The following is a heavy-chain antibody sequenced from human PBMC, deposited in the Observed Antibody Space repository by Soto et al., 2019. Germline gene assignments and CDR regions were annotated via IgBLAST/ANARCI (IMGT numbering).Heavy chain of an antibody. CDR3: TTDGSFGGVVVAFHL. J-gene: IGHJ3*01. D-gene: IGHD3-10*01. V-gene: IGHV3-15*07. Sequence: VQMVESGGGLVQPGGSLRLSCAVSGFSFRDAWMNWVRQAPGKGLEWVGRIKSKAAGGAIDYAAPVKGRFTISRDDSKDTLYLQINSLKTEDTAMYYCTTDGSFGGVVVAFHLWGQGTMLSVSS. CDR1: GFSFRDAW. CDR2: IKSKAAGGAI.